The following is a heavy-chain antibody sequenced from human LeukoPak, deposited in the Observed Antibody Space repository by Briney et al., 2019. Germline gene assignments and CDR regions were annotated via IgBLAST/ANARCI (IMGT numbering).Heavy chain of an antibody. CDR1: GFTFSSYA. J-gene: IGHJ4*02. CDR3: SKPPGDGDCLLDC. Sequence: QPGASLRLSCAASGFTFSSYAMSWVRQAPGKGLEWVSAISGSGGSTYYADSVKGRFTISRDNSKNTLYLQMNSLRAEDTAVYYSSKPPGDGDCLLDCWGQGTLVTVSS. CDR2: ISGSGGST. D-gene: IGHD2-21*02. V-gene: IGHV3-23*01.